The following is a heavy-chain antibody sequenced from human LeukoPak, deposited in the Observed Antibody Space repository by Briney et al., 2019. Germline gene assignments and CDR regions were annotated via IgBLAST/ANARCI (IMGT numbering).Heavy chain of an antibody. Sequence: GALRLSCAASGFTVSSNYMSWVRQAPGKGLEWVSVIYSGGSTYYADSVKGRFTISRDNSKNTLYLQMNSLRAEDTAVYYCAREGIAAAGHYFDYWGQGTLVTVSS. CDR1: GFTVSSNY. V-gene: IGHV3-66*01. J-gene: IGHJ4*02. CDR2: IYSGGST. CDR3: AREGIAAAGHYFDY. D-gene: IGHD6-13*01.